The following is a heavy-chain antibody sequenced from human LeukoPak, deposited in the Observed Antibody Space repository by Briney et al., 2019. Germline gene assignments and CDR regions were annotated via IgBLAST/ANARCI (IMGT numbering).Heavy chain of an antibody. J-gene: IGHJ4*02. V-gene: IGHV3-49*04. CDR2: IRSKAYGGTT. CDR1: GFTFGDYA. CDR3: TRDQQYSSSWYTTPPAY. D-gene: IGHD6-13*01. Sequence: GGSLRLSCTASGFTFGDYAMSWVRQAPGKGLKWVGFIRSKAYGGTTEYAASVKGRFTISRDDSKSIAYPQMNSLKTEDTAVYYCTRDQQYSSSWYTTPPAYWGQGTLVTVSS.